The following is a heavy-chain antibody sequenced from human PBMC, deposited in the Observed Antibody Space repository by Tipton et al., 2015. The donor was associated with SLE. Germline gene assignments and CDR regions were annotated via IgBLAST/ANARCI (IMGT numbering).Heavy chain of an antibody. CDR1: GYTFTGYY. D-gene: IGHD2-21*01. V-gene: IGHV1-2*02. CDR3: ARAAGLQSNWYFDL. Sequence: QLVQSGAEVKKPGASVKVSCKASGYTFTGYYMHWVRQAPGQGLEWMGWINPNSGGTNYAQKFQGRVTMTRDTSISTAYMELSRLRSDDTAVYYRARAAGLQSNWYFDLWGRGTLVTVSS. J-gene: IGHJ2*01. CDR2: INPNSGGT.